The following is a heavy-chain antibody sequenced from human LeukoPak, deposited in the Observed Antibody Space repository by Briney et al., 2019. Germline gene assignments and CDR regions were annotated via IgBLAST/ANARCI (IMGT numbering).Heavy chain of an antibody. V-gene: IGHV3-21*04. CDR1: GFTSSLYT. Sequence: GGSLRLSCAASGFTSSLYTMNWVRQAPGKGLEWVSLISSSGNYKYYTDLVKGRFTISRDNSKNTLYLQMNSLRAEDTAVYYCARYGAGSPYNWFDPWGQGTLVTVSS. D-gene: IGHD3-10*01. CDR2: ISSSGNYK. J-gene: IGHJ5*02. CDR3: ARYGAGSPYNWFDP.